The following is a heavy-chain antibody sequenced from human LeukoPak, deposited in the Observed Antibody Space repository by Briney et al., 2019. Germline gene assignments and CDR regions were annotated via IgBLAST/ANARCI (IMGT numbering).Heavy chain of an antibody. J-gene: IGHJ4*02. CDR2: INHGGST. CDR3: ARGRNYYDSSGYRASYYFDY. Sequence: SETLSLTYAVYGGSFSGYYWSWIRQPPGKGLEWIGEINHGGSTNYNPSLKSRVTISVDTSKNQFSLKLSSVTAADTAVYYCARGRNYYDSSGYRASYYFDYWGQGTLVTVSS. CDR1: GGSFSGYY. D-gene: IGHD3-22*01. V-gene: IGHV4-34*01.